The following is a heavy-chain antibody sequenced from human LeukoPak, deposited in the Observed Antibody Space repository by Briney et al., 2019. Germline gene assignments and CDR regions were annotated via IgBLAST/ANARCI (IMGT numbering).Heavy chain of an antibody. Sequence: SETLSLTCTVSGGSISSYYWSWIRQPPGRELEGIGRIYTSGSTNYNPSLKSRVTMSVDTSKNQFSLKLTSVTAADTAVYYCARDRGLYGEVLFDPWGQGTLVTVSS. J-gene: IGHJ5*02. CDR3: ARDRGLYGEVLFDP. D-gene: IGHD3-10*01. V-gene: IGHV4-4*07. CDR1: GGSISSYY. CDR2: IYTSGST.